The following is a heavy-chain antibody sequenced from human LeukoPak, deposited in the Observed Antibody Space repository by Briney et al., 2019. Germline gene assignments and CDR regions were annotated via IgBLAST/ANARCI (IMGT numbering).Heavy chain of an antibody. CDR1: GFTFSDFW. D-gene: IGHD3-10*01. CDR2: MKEEGSEK. J-gene: IGHJ4*02. Sequence: GGSLRLSCAASGFTFSDFWMKWVRQAPGKGLEWVGNMKEEGSEKYCVDCVKGRFTISRDNAKNSLYLQMNSLRVEDTAVYYCARGPNYGSRSDYFDYWGQGTLVTVSS. CDR3: ARGPNYGSRSDYFDY. V-gene: IGHV3-7*03.